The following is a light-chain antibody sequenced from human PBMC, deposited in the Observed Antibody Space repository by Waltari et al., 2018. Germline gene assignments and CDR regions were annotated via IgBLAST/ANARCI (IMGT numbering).Light chain of an antibody. CDR2: AAS. V-gene: IGKV1-39*01. CDR1: QTITSY. Sequence: DIQMTQSPSSLPASVGERVTITCRASQTITSYLNWYQQKPGKAPKVLIYAASSLQSGVPSRFSGSGSGTDFTLTISSLQPEDFATYYCQQSYTTPRTFGQGTKVEIK. CDR3: QQSYTTPRT. J-gene: IGKJ1*01.